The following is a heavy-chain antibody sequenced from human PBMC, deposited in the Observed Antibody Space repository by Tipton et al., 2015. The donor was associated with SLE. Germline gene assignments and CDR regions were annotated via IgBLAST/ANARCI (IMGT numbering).Heavy chain of an antibody. V-gene: IGHV4-61*02. D-gene: IGHD1-26*01. CDR1: GGSITTGSYY. CDR3: ARGDRGPRYFDL. CDR2: LYTTGST. Sequence: TLSLTCTVSGGSITTGSYYWSWIRQPAGKGLEWIGRLYTTGSTYYNPSLKSRVSMSVDTSKNQFSLRLSSVTAADTAVYYCARGDRGPRYFDLWGRGTLVTVSS. J-gene: IGHJ2*01.